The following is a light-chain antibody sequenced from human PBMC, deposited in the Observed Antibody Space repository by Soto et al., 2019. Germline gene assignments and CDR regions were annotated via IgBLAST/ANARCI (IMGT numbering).Light chain of an antibody. Sequence: EIVLTQSPGTLSLSPGERATLSCRASQSVSSSYLAWYQQKPGQAPRLLIYGASSRATGIPDRFSGSGSGTDFTLTISRLEPEDFAVYYCQQYGIRFTFGPGTKVDIK. J-gene: IGKJ3*01. CDR2: GAS. V-gene: IGKV3-20*01. CDR1: QSVSSSY. CDR3: QQYGIRFT.